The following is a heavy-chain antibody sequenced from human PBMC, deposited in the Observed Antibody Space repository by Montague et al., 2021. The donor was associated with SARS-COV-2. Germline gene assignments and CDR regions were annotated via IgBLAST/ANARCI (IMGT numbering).Heavy chain of an antibody. CDR1: GNTFDTYW. CDR3: ATSGAGEYGDYSLYFDY. J-gene: IGHJ4*02. CDR2: IYPGDSDT. V-gene: IGHV5-51*01. D-gene: IGHD2-15*01. Sequence: QSGAEVKKPGESLKISCKGSGNTFDTYWIGWVRQMPGKGLEWMGIIYPGDSDTRYSATFQGQVTISADKSIATAYLQWSSLKASDTAIYYCATSGAGEYGDYSLYFDYWGQGTLVTVSS.